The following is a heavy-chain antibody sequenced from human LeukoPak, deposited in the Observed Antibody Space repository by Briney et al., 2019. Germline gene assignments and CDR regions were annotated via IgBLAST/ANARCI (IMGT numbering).Heavy chain of an antibody. V-gene: IGHV4-59*08. CDR1: GGSISSYY. CDR2: IYYSGST. J-gene: IGHJ6*02. Sequence: SETLSLTCAVSGGSISSYYWSWIRQPPGKGLEWIGYIYYSGSTNYNPSLKSRVTISVDTSKNQFSLKLSSVTAADTAVYYCARHPYSSSWQGPYYYYGMDVWGQGTTVTVSS. D-gene: IGHD6-13*01. CDR3: ARHPYSSSWQGPYYYYGMDV.